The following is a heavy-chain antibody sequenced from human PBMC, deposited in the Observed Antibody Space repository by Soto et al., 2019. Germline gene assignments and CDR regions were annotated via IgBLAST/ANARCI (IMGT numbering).Heavy chain of an antibody. CDR3: ARLKGYYYDSSGCLEGPYDVFDI. J-gene: IGHJ3*02. V-gene: IGHV4-39*01. Sequence: PSETLSLTCIVSGGSISSNINYWGWIRQPPGKGLERIGSIYYSGSTYYTPSLKSRVTISVDTSKNQFSLRLSSVTAEDTAVYYCARLKGYYYDSSGCLEGPYDVFDIWGQETMVTVSS. CDR2: IYYSGST. D-gene: IGHD3-22*01. CDR1: GGSISSNINY.